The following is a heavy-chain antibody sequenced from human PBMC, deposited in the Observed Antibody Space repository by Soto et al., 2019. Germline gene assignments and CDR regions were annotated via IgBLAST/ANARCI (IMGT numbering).Heavy chain of an antibody. V-gene: IGHV4-61*01. Sequence: TLSLTCTVSGGSVSTGMKYWGWVRQPPGKALEFIGYMYKTGETLLNSSLKSRVTLSMETSKNQFSLTLSSVTAADTAVYFCMKAHESGDFLGMSVWGPGTTVTAP. CDR3: MKAHESGDFLGMSV. CDR2: MYKTGET. CDR1: GGSVSTGMKY. D-gene: IGHD3-10*01. J-gene: IGHJ6*02.